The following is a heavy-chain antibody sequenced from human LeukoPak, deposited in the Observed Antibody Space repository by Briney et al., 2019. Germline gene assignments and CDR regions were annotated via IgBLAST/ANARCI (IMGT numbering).Heavy chain of an antibody. CDR3: ARGLFYDYVWGVIDY. Sequence: ASVKASFKASGYTFTSYDINWVRQATGQGLEWMGWMNPNSGNTGYAQKFQGRVTMTRNTSISTAYMELSSLRSEDTAVYYCARGLFYDYVWGVIDYWGQGTLVTVSS. D-gene: IGHD3-16*01. CDR1: GYTFTSYD. J-gene: IGHJ4*02. V-gene: IGHV1-8*01. CDR2: MNPNSGNT.